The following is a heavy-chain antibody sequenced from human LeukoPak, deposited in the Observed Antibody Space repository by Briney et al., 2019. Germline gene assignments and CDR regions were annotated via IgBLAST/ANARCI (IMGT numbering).Heavy chain of an antibody. Sequence: GRSLRLSCAASGFTFSNYGMNWVRQAPGKGLEWVSSISSSSSYIYYADSVKGRFTISRDNAKNSLYLQMNSLRAEDTAVYYCARDLRDREYFQHWGQGTLVTVSS. D-gene: IGHD2-15*01. CDR3: ARDLRDREYFQH. J-gene: IGHJ1*01. CDR1: GFTFSNYG. CDR2: ISSSSSYI. V-gene: IGHV3-21*01.